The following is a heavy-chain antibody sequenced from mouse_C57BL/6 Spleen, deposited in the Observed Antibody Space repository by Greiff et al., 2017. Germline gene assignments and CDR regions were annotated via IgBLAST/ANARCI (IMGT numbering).Heavy chain of an antibody. V-gene: IGHV14-4*01. CDR1: GFNIKDDY. J-gene: IGHJ1*03. Sequence: EVQLQQSGAELVRPGASVKLSCTASGFNIKDDYMHWVKQRPEQGLEWIGWIDPENGDTEYASKFQGKATIPADTSSNTAYLQLSSRTSEDTAVYYCTTGNYGYFDVWGTGTTVTVSS. CDR2: IDPENGDT. CDR3: TTGNYGYFDV.